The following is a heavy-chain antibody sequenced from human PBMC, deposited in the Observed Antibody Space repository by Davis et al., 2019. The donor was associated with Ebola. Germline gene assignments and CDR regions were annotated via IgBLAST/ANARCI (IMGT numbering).Heavy chain of an antibody. J-gene: IGHJ6*02. Sequence: GESLKISCAASGFTFSGSAMHWVRQASGKGLEWVGRIRSKANSYATAYAASVKGRFTISRDDSKNTAYLQMNSLKTEDTAVYYCAKTYYDFWSGYSVDYYGMDVWGQGTTVTVSS. V-gene: IGHV3-73*01. CDR1: GFTFSGSA. D-gene: IGHD3-3*01. CDR2: IRSKANSYAT. CDR3: AKTYYDFWSGYSVDYYGMDV.